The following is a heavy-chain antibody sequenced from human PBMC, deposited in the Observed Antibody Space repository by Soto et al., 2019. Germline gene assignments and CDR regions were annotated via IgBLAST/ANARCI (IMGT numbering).Heavy chain of an antibody. CDR3: ARVLPPFDP. Sequence: ASVKVSCKASGYTFTNYAIHWVRQAPGQRLEWMGWINAGNGNTKYSEKFQGRVTITRDTFASTAYMEVSSLRSDDTAVYYCARVLPPFDPWGQGTLVTVS. CDR2: INAGNGNT. J-gene: IGHJ5*02. V-gene: IGHV1-3*01. CDR1: GYTFTNYA.